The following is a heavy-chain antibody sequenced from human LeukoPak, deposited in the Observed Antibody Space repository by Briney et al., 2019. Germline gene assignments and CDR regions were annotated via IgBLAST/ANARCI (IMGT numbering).Heavy chain of an antibody. CDR2: ISYDGSNK. CDR1: GFTFSSYG. J-gene: IGHJ4*02. V-gene: IGHV3-30*18. CDR3: AKGVEVIFDY. Sequence: GGSLRLSCAASGFTFSSYGMHWVRQAPGKGLEWVAVISYDGSNKYYADSVKGRFTISRDNSKNTLYLQMNSLGAEDTAVYYCAKGVEVIFDYWGQGTLVTVSS.